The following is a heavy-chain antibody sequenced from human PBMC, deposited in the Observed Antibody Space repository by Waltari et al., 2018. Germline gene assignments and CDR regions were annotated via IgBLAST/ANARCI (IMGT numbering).Heavy chain of an antibody. D-gene: IGHD1-26*01. V-gene: IGHV3-23*04. Sequence: EVQLVESGGGLVQPGGSLRLSCAASEFTFSEYDMTWVRQAPGKGLECVSTISSSGTYTYYADSVKGQFIISRDNSKKTLYLQVSSLRAEDTAIYYCARRSGRYYYGMDVWGQGTTVTVSS. CDR1: EFTFSEYD. J-gene: IGHJ6*02. CDR3: ARRSGRYYYGMDV. CDR2: ISSSGTYT.